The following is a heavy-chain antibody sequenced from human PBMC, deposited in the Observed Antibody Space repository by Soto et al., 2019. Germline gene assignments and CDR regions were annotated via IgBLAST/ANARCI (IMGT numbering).Heavy chain of an antibody. J-gene: IGHJ5*02. CDR2: IYYSGST. CDR3: ARDKEGYMGSWFDP. D-gene: IGHD1-1*01. V-gene: IGHV4-31*03. Sequence: QVQLQESGPGLVKPSQTLYLTCSVSGGSISSGGYYWSWIRQHPGKGLEWIGYIYYSGSTYYNPSLKSRVTISVDTSKNQFSLKLSSVTAADTAVYYCARDKEGYMGSWFDPWGQGTLVTVSS. CDR1: GGSISSGGYY.